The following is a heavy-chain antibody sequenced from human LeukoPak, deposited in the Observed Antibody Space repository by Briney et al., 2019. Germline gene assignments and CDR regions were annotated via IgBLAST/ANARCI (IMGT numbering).Heavy chain of an antibody. CDR1: GGTFISYA. D-gene: IGHD1-26*01. CDR3: AREAEGATNSSEFDY. CDR2: IIPILGTA. V-gene: IGHV1-69*01. J-gene: IGHJ4*02. Sequence: ASVKVSCKASGGTFISYAISCVPQAPGQGLEWMGGIIPILGTANYAQKFQGRGTITADESTRTAYIELRSRRSEDTAVYYCAREAEGATNSSEFDYWGQGPLVLVSS.